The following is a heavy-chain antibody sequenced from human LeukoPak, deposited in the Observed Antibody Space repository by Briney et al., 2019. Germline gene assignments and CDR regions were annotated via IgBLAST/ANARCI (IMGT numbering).Heavy chain of an antibody. V-gene: IGHV5-51*01. CDR2: IYPGDSDT. D-gene: IGHD6-19*01. Sequence: GESLKISCKGSGYSFTSYWIGWVRQLPGKGLEWMGIIYPGDSDTRYSPSFQGQVTISADRSISTAYLQWSSLKASDTAMYYCARSEFIAVAPFDYWGQGTLVTVSS. CDR1: GYSFTSYW. CDR3: ARSEFIAVAPFDY. J-gene: IGHJ4*02.